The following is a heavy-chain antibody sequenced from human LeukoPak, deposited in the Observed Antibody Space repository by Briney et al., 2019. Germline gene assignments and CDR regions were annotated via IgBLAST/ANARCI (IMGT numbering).Heavy chain of an antibody. CDR1: GFTFSSYG. Sequence: GGSLRLSCVASGFTFSSYGMHWVRQAPGKGLEWVAVIWYDGNNKYYADSVKGRFTISRDNSKSTLYLQMNSLRAEDTAAYYCAKDLTQSWEPDFRGQGTLVTVSS. CDR3: AKDLTQSWEPDF. CDR2: IWYDGNNK. D-gene: IGHD1-26*01. V-gene: IGHV3-33*06. J-gene: IGHJ4*02.